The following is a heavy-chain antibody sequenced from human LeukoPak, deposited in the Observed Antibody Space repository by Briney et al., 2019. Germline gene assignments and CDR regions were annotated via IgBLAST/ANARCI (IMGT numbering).Heavy chain of an antibody. CDR2: ISYDGSNK. CDR3: ARAEQYYDFWSGYSYHHYFDY. Sequence: GGSLRLSCAASGFTFSNYALHWVRQAPGKGLEWVAVISYDGSNKYYADSVKGRFTISRDNSKNTLYLQMNSLRAEDTAVYYCARAEQYYDFWSGYSYHHYFDYWGQGTLVTVSS. V-gene: IGHV3-30-3*01. J-gene: IGHJ4*02. CDR1: GFTFSNYA. D-gene: IGHD3-3*01.